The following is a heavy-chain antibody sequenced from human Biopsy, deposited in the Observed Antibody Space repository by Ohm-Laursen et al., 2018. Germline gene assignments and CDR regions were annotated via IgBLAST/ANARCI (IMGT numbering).Heavy chain of an antibody. J-gene: IGHJ6*02. CDR2: IIPILGTV. CDR1: GDTFTTSA. V-gene: IGHV1-69*04. CDR3: ASGDIGGIGLDV. Sequence: GASVKVSCNASGDTFTTSAISWVRQVPGQGLDWMGRIIPILGTVDYGQNFQGRVTIRADTSPTFLELTSLRYDDTAVYYCASGDIGGIGLDVWGLGTTVTVSS. D-gene: IGHD3-10*01.